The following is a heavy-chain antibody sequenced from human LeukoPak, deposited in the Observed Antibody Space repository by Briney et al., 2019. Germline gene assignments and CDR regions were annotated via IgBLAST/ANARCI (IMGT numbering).Heavy chain of an antibody. Sequence: SETLSLTCTVSGGSISFSSYYWGWIRQPPGKGLEWIGSIYYSGSTYYNPSLKGRVTISVDTSKNQFSLKLSSVTAADTAVYYCARLGDYGGDYWGQGTLVTVSS. V-gene: IGHV4-39*07. CDR2: IYYSGST. CDR3: ARLGDYGGDY. CDR1: GGSISFSSYY. J-gene: IGHJ4*02. D-gene: IGHD4-23*01.